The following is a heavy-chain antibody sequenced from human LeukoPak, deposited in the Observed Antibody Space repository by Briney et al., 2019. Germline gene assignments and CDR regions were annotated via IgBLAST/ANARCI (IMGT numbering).Heavy chain of an antibody. Sequence: GGSLRLSCAASGFTFSDYYMSWIRQAPGKGLEWVSYISSSGSTIYYADSVKGRFTISRDNAKNSLYLQMNSLRAEDTAVYYCARDPYYDFWSGRYGMDVWGQGTTVTVSS. J-gene: IGHJ6*02. CDR2: ISSSGSTI. CDR1: GFTFSDYY. V-gene: IGHV3-11*01. CDR3: ARDPYYDFWSGRYGMDV. D-gene: IGHD3-3*01.